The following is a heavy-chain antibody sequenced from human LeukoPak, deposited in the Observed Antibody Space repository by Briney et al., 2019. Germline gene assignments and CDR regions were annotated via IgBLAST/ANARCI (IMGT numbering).Heavy chain of an antibody. V-gene: IGHV5-51*01. CDR1: GYSFTSYW. D-gene: IGHD6-13*01. CDR3: AGLYSSLIPYYYYGMDV. CDR2: IYPGDSDT. J-gene: IGHJ6*02. Sequence: GESLKISCKGSGYSFTSYWIGWVRQMPGKGLEWMGIIYPGDSDTRYSPSFQGQVTISADKSISTAYLQWSSLKASDTAMYYCAGLYSSLIPYYYYGMDVWGQGTTVTVSS.